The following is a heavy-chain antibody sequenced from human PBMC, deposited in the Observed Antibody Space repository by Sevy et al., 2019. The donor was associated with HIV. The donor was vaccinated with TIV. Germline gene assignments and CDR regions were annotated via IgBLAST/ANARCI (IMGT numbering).Heavy chain of an antibody. V-gene: IGHV3-74*01. D-gene: IGHD5-18*01. CDR1: GFTFSNYW. CDR3: AREGSGYSYGYEVRGYFDY. CDR2: INSDGTGT. Sequence: GGSLRLSCAASGFTFSNYWMHWVRQAPGKGLVWVSRINSDGTGTSYADSVKGRFTISRDNAKNTLYLQMNSLRAEDTDVYYCAREGSGYSYGYEVRGYFDYWGQGTLVTVSS. J-gene: IGHJ4*02.